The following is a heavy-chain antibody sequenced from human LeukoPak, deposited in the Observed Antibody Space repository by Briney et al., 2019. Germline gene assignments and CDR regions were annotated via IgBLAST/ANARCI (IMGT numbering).Heavy chain of an antibody. CDR1: GFTFSDNY. V-gene: IGHV3-53*01. CDR2: IYSAGAT. CDR3: ARIEWERLGRAFDI. J-gene: IGHJ3*02. Sequence: GGSLRLSCAASGFTFSDNYMTWVRQAPGKGLEWVSSIYSAGATHYAESVKGRFTISRDNSKNTLYLQMNSLRAEDMAVYYCARIEWERLGRAFDIWGQGTMLTVSS. D-gene: IGHD1-26*01.